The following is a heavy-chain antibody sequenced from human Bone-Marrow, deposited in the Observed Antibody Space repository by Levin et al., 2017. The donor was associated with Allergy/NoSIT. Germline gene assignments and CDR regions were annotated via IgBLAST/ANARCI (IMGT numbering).Heavy chain of an antibody. D-gene: IGHD2/OR15-2a*01. V-gene: IGHV3-11*03. CDR3: ARSEAYCNKNNCHYFDS. J-gene: IGHJ4*02. Sequence: PGGSLRLSCAASGFIFSDYYISWIRQAPGKGLEWISYTSGTATYTNYADSVKGRFTSSRDNAKNSLFLQMDSLRAEDTAVYYCARSEAYCNKNNCHYFDSWGQGTLVTVSS. CDR2: TSGTATYT. CDR1: GFIFSDYY.